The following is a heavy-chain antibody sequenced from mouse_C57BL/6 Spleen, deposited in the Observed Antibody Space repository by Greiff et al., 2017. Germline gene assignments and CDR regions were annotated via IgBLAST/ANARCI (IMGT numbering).Heavy chain of an antibody. CDR1: GFSLTSYG. D-gene: IGHD1-1*01. Sequence: VQGVESGPGLVQPSQSLSITCTVSGFSLTSYGVHWVRQSPGKGLEWLGVIWSGGSTDYNAAFISRLSISKDNSKSQVFFKMNSLQADDTAIYYCARKGYGSSYDWYFDVWGTGTTVTVSS. CDR2: IWSGGST. CDR3: ARKGYGSSYDWYFDV. J-gene: IGHJ1*03. V-gene: IGHV2-2*01.